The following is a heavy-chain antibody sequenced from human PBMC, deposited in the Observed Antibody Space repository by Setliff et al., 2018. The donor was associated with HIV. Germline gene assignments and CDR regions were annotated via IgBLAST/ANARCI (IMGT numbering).Heavy chain of an antibody. CDR2: IYYSGSA. J-gene: IGHJ4*02. D-gene: IGHD5-18*01. V-gene: IGHV4-59*11. Sequence: SETLSLTCTVSGGSIINHFWRWIRLPPGKGLEWIGYIYYSGSADYNRSLKSRVTISVDTSKSQISLKLNSVTAADTAVYYCARSPGVDTNMAFDYWGQGILVTVSS. CDR3: ARSPGVDTNMAFDY. CDR1: GGSIINHF.